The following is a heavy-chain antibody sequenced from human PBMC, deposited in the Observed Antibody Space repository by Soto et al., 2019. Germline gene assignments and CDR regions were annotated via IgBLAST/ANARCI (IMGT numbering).Heavy chain of an antibody. CDR2: INPDGGGT. CDR3: ARDLDGYTHVES. J-gene: IGHJ4*02. V-gene: IGHV1-2*02. CDR1: GYTFTDYY. D-gene: IGHD5-12*01. Sequence: QVQLVQSGAEVKKPGASVKVSCKTSGYTFTDYYIHWVRQTPGQGLERMGRINPDGGGTKYAQKFQGRVTMMRDTTVQAVYTEVTMMTSDDKAIFYGARDLDGYTHVESWGQGTLIPVSS.